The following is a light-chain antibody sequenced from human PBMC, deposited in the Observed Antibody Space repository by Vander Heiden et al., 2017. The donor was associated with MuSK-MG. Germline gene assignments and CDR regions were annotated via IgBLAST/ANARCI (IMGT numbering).Light chain of an antibody. CDR3: QQYYSTPYT. V-gene: IGKV4-1*01. CDR2: WAS. Sequence: DIVMTQSPDSLAVSLGERATINCKSSQSVLYSSNNKNYLAWYQQKLGQPPKLLIYWASTRESGVPDRFSGSGSGTDFTLTISSLQAEDVAVYYFQQYYSTPYTFGQGTKLEIK. J-gene: IGKJ2*01. CDR1: QSVLYSSNNKNY.